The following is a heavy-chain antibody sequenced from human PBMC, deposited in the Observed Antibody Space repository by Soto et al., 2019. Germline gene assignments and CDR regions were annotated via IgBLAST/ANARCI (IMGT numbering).Heavy chain of an antibody. CDR3: AGGYSSGWYVAYYYYGMDV. V-gene: IGHV1-8*01. CDR1: GYTFTSYD. Sequence: ASVKVSCKASGYTFTSYDINWVRQATGQGLEWMGWMNPNSGNTGYAQKIQGRVTMTRNTSISTAYMALSSLRSEDTAVYYCAGGYSSGWYVAYYYYGMDVWGQGTTVTVSS. CDR2: MNPNSGNT. D-gene: IGHD6-19*01. J-gene: IGHJ6*02.